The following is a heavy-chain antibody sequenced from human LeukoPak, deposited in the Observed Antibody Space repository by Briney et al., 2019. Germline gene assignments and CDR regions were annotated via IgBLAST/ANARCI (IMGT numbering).Heavy chain of an antibody. D-gene: IGHD3-22*01. V-gene: IGHV4-59*08. CDR1: GGSISSYH. CDR2: IYYSGST. Sequence: SETLSLTCTVSGGSISSYHWSWIRQPPGKGLEWIGYIYYSGSTNYNPSLKSRVTISVDTSKNQFSLKLSSVTAADTAVYYCARTPAYNSGYYEYYFDYWGQGTLVTVSS. CDR3: ARTPAYNSGYYEYYFDY. J-gene: IGHJ4*02.